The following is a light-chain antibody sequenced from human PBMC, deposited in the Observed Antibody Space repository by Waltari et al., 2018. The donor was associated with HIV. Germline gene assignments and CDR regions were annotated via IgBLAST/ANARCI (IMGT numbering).Light chain of an antibody. J-gene: IGLJ2*01. CDR2: QDT. Sequence: SYDVTQPLSVSVSPGQTATITCSGDKLGNKYTSWYQQKAGQSPVLVIYQDTQRPSDIPARFSGSNSGHTATLTISGTQPIDEADYYCQAWDSTTLAFGGGTKLTVL. CDR1: KLGNKY. V-gene: IGLV3-1*01. CDR3: QAWDSTTLA.